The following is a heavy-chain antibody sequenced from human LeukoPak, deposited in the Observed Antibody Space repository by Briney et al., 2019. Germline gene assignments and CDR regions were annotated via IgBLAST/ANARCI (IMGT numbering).Heavy chain of an antibody. CDR3: ARGLLFLGPYFQH. V-gene: IGHV4-30-2*01. J-gene: IGHJ1*01. CDR2: TYHSGST. D-gene: IGHD3-3*01. CDR1: GGSISSGGYS. Sequence: PSQTLSLTCAVSGGSISSGGYSWSWIRQPPGKGLEWIGYTYHSGSTYYNPSLKSRVTISVDRSKNQFSLKLSSVTAADTAVYYCARGLLFLGPYFQHWGQGTLVTVSS.